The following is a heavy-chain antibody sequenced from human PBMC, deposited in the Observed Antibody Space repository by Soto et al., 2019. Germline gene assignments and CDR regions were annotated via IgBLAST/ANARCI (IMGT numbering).Heavy chain of an antibody. D-gene: IGHD3-16*01. J-gene: IGHJ6*02. CDR3: ARDDPEGWGYYYYGMDV. CDR2: ISSSSSTI. CDR1: GFTFSSYS. Sequence: GGSLRLSCAASGFTFSSYSMNWVRQAPGKGLEWVSYISSSSSTIYYADSVKGRFTISRDNAKNSLYLQMNSLRDEDTAVYYCARDDPEGWGYYYYGMDVWGQGTTVTVSS. V-gene: IGHV3-48*02.